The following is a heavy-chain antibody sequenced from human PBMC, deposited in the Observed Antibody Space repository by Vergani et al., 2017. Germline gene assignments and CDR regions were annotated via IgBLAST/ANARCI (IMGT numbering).Heavy chain of an antibody. D-gene: IGHD3-3*01. CDR3: ARDSRYDFWSRNYMDV. V-gene: IGHV3-7*01. Sequence: EVQLVESGGGLVQPGGSLRLSCAASGFTFSSYWMSWVRQAQGKGLEWVANIKQDGSEKNYVDSVKGRFTISRDNAKNSLYLQMNSLRAEDTAVYYCARDSRYDFWSRNYMDVWGKGTTVTVSS. J-gene: IGHJ6*03. CDR1: GFTFSSYW. CDR2: IKQDGSEK.